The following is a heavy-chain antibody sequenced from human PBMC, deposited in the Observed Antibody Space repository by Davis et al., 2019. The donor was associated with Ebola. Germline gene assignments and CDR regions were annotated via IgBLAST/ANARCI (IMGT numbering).Heavy chain of an antibody. J-gene: IGHJ4*02. Sequence: PGGSLRLSCAASGFTFSSYAMSWVRQAPGKGLEWVSPISGSGDSTYYADSVKGRFTISRDNSKNTLYLQMNSLRAEDTAVYYCARATCTNGVCYLDYWGQGTLVTVSS. D-gene: IGHD2-8*01. CDR2: ISGSGDST. CDR1: GFTFSSYA. CDR3: ARATCTNGVCYLDY. V-gene: IGHV3-23*01.